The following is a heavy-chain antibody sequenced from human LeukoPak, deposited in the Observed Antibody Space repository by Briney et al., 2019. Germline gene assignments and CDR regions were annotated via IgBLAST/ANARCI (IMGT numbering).Heavy chain of an antibody. CDR2: IYYSGST. V-gene: IGHV4-59*01. D-gene: IGHD3-9*01. Sequence: PSETLSLTCTVSGGSISSYYWSWIRQPPGKGLEWIGYIYYSGSTNYNPSLKSRVTISVDTSKNQFSLKLSSVTAADTAVYYCARDRGGLRYFDWYHFDYWGQGTLVTVSS. CDR1: GGSISSYY. J-gene: IGHJ4*02. CDR3: ARDRGGLRYFDWYHFDY.